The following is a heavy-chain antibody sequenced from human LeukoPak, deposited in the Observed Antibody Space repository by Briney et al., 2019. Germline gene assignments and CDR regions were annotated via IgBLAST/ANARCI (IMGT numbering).Heavy chain of an antibody. CDR3: AGSSGSDY. D-gene: IGHD3-22*01. CDR2: INPNTGNP. Sequence: APVKVSCKASGYTFNNYAMNWVRQAPGQGPEWMGWINPNTGNPVYAQGFTGRFVLSLDTTDNTTYLQITSLKAEDPAVYYCAGSSGSDYWGQGTLVTVSS. V-gene: IGHV7-4-1*02. CDR1: GYTFNNYA. J-gene: IGHJ4*02.